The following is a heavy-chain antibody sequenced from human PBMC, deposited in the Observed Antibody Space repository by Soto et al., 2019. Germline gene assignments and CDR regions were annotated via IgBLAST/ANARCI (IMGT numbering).Heavy chain of an antibody. CDR1: GGSISSGGYY. CDR3: ARGLYCSGGNCYSRNWFDP. D-gene: IGHD2-15*01. V-gene: IGHV4-30-4*08. J-gene: IGHJ5*02. Sequence: PSETLSLTCTVSGGSISSGGYYWSWIRQHPGKGLEWIGYIYYSGSTYYNPSLKSRVTISVDTSKNQFSLKLSSVAAADTAVYYCARGLYCSGGNCYSRNWFDPWGQGTLVTVSS. CDR2: IYYSGST.